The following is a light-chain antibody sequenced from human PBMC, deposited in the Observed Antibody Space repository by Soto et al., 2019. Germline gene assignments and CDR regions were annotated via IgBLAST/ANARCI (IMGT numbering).Light chain of an antibody. CDR3: QQGWT. J-gene: IGKJ1*01. V-gene: IGKV1-5*01. Sequence: DIQRTQSPSTLSVSVGDRVTITCRATQSITNWLAWYQQKPGKAPKLVIYDASSLQSGVPSRFSGSGSGTEFTLTISSLQPDDFATYYCQQGWTFGQGTKVDIK. CDR2: DAS. CDR1: QSITNW.